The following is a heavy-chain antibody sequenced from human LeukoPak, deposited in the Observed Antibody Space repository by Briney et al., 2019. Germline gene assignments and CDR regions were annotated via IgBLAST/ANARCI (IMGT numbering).Heavy chain of an antibody. Sequence: SETLSLTCAVYGGSFSGYYWSWLRQPPGKGLEWFGEINHSGSTNYNPFLKSRVTISVDTSKNQYSLKLSSVAAADTAVYYWARGQRGYSYCYVYYWGQGTLVTVSS. CDR3: ARGQRGYSYCYVYY. CDR2: INHSGST. D-gene: IGHD5-18*01. V-gene: IGHV4-34*01. J-gene: IGHJ4*02. CDR1: GGSFSGYY.